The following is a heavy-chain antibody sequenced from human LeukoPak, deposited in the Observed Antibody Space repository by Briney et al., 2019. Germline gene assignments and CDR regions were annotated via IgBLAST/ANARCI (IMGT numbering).Heavy chain of an antibody. CDR3: ARDSGDYDYVWGSYRPTFDY. V-gene: IGHV3-48*01. J-gene: IGHJ4*02. Sequence: PGGSLRLSCAASGFTFSSYSMNWVRQAPGKGLEWVSYISSSSSTIYYADSVMGRFTISRDNAKNSLYLQMNSLRAEDTAVYYCARDSGDYDYVWGSYRPTFDYWGQGTLVTVSS. CDR1: GFTFSSYS. CDR2: ISSSSSTI. D-gene: IGHD3-16*02.